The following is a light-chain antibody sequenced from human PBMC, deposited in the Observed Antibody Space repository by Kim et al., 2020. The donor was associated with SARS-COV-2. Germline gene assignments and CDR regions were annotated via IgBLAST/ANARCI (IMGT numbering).Light chain of an antibody. CDR2: DAS. CDR3: QQYYGYST. J-gene: IGKJ1*01. V-gene: IGKV1-5*01. CDR1: QSISAW. Sequence: SASVGDRVTITCRASQSISAWLAWYQQKPGQAPKVLIYDASTLESGVPSRFSGSGSGTEFTLTISSLQPDDVATYYCQQYYGYSTFGQGTKVDIK.